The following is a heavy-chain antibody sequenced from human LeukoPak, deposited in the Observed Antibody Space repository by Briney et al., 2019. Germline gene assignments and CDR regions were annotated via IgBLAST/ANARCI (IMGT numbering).Heavy chain of an antibody. CDR2: INPNSGGT. Sequence: ASVKVSCKASGYTFSGYYMHWVRQGPGQGLERVGWINPNSGGTNYAQKFQGRVTMTRDTSISTAYMELSRLRSDDTAVYYCARGARRYYYDSSDFDYWGQGTLVTVSS. CDR3: ARGARRYYYDSSDFDY. V-gene: IGHV1-2*02. D-gene: IGHD3-22*01. J-gene: IGHJ4*02. CDR1: GYTFSGYY.